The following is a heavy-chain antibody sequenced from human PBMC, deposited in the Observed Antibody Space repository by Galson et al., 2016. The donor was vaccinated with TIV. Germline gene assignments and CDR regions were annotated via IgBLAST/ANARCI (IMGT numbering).Heavy chain of an antibody. CDR1: GSTFSDFW. D-gene: IGHD2-2*01. V-gene: IGHV3-74*01. CDR2: INGDGSDM. J-gene: IGHJ6*02. Sequence: SLRLSCAASGSTFSDFWIHWVRQTPGRGPVWVSRINGDGSDMTYAASVKGRVTISRDNSQNTLSLEVNSLRVEDTAVYYCAREEVSPGPFYYYYGFDVWGQGTTVTVSS. CDR3: AREEVSPGPFYYYYGFDV.